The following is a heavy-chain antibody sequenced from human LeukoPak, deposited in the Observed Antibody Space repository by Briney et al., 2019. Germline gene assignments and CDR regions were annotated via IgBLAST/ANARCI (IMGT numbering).Heavy chain of an antibody. CDR1: GFTVSSNY. CDR3: ARAHCSSTSCYFDY. J-gene: IGHJ4*02. D-gene: IGHD2-2*01. V-gene: IGHV3-66*01. Sequence: PGGSLRLSCAASGFTVSSNYMSWVRQAPGKGLEWVSVIYSGGSTYYVDSVKGRFTISRDNSKNTLYLQMNSLRAEDTAVYYCARAHCSSTSCYFDYWGQGTLVTVSS. CDR2: IYSGGST.